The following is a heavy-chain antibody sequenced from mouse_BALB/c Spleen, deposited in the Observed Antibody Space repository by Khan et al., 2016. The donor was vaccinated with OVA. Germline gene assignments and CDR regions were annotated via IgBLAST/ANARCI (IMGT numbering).Heavy chain of an antibody. CDR1: GFTFSNYA. CDR3: ARTRGYYGSNYFDY. V-gene: IGHV5-9-3*01. D-gene: IGHD1-1*01. CDR2: ISSGGSFT. J-gene: IGHJ2*02. Sequence: EVELVESGGNLVQPGGSLKLSCAASGFTFSNYAMSWVRQTPEKRLEWVATISSGGSFTYYLDSVKGRFTISRDNAKNTLYLQMGSLRSDDTAMYYCARTRGYYGSNYFDYWGQGTSLTASS.